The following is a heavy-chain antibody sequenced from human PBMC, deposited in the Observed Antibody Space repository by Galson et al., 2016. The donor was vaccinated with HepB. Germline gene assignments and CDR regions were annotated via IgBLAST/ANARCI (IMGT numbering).Heavy chain of an antibody. Sequence: SVKVSCKASGYSFTSYYMHWVRQAPGQGLEWMGIINPSGGSTSYAQKFQGRVTLTRDTSTSTVYMELSSLRSEDTAVYYCARSGTVTSWIQVGHKGYDYDCYGMDVWGQGTTVTFSS. J-gene: IGHJ6*02. CDR2: INPSGGST. V-gene: IGHV1-46*01. D-gene: IGHD5-18*01. CDR1: GYSFTSYY. CDR3: ARSGTVTSWIQVGHKGYDYDCYGMDV.